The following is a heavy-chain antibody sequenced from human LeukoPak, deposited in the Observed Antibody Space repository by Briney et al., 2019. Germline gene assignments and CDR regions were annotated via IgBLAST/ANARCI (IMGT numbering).Heavy chain of an antibody. D-gene: IGHD3-22*01. CDR2: ISYDGSNK. Sequence: GGSLRLSCAASGFTFSSYGMHLVRQAPGKGLEWVAIISYDGSNKYYADSVKGRFTISRDNSKNTLYLQLNSLRAEDTAVYYCAKVEDSSGYYYFDYWGQGTLVTVSS. CDR3: AKVEDSSGYYYFDY. V-gene: IGHV3-30*18. J-gene: IGHJ4*02. CDR1: GFTFSSYG.